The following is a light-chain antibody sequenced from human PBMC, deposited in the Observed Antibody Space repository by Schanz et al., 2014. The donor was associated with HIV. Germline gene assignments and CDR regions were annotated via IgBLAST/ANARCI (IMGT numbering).Light chain of an antibody. CDR1: QGISTY. CDR2: AAS. V-gene: IGKV1-9*01. Sequence: IQLTQSPSSLSASVGDRVTITCRASQGISTYLAWYQHKAGKAPKLLIYAASILQSGVPSRFSGSGSGTDFTLTISSLQPEDFATYYCQHLNSYPHTFGQGTRVEIK. CDR3: QHLNSYPHT. J-gene: IGKJ2*01.